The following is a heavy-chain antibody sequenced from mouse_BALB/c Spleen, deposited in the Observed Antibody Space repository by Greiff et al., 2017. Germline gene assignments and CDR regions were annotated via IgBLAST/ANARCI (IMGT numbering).Heavy chain of an antibody. Sequence: EVKLMESGGGLVKPGGSLKLSCAASGFTFSDYYMYWVRQTPEKRLEWVATISDGGSYTYYPDSVKGRFTISRDNAKNNLYLQMSSLKSEDTAMYYCARDGDRYGAWFAYWGQGTLVTVSA. CDR2: ISDGGSYT. CDR1: GFTFSDYY. D-gene: IGHD2-14*01. V-gene: IGHV5-4*02. CDR3: ARDGDRYGAWFAY. J-gene: IGHJ3*01.